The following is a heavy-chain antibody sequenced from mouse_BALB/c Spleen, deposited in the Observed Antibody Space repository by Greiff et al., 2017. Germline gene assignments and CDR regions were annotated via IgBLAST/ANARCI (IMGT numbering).Heavy chain of an antibody. Sequence: VKLMESGAELVRPGSSVKISCKASGYAFSSYWMNWVKQRPGQGLEWIGQIYPGDGDTNYNGKFKGKATLTADKSSSTAYMQLSSLTSEDSAVYFCARSDYYRYDGWFAYWGQGTLVTVSA. CDR2: IYPGDGDT. D-gene: IGHD2-14*01. CDR3: ARSDYYRYDGWFAY. J-gene: IGHJ3*01. V-gene: IGHV1-80*01. CDR1: GYAFSSYW.